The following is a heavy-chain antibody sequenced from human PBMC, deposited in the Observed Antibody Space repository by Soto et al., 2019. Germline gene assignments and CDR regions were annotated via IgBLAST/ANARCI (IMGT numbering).Heavy chain of an antibody. CDR1: GFTFSSYA. CDR2: ISVSGGST. D-gene: IGHD3-9*01. CDR3: AKYPPPGLRYFDWLLFY. J-gene: IGHJ4*02. V-gene: IGHV3-23*01. Sequence: GGSLRLSCAASGFTFSSYAMSWVRQAPGKGLEWVSAISVSGGSTYYADSVKGRFTISRDNSKNTLYLQMNSLRSEDTALYYCAKYPPPGLRYFDWLLFYWCQGTLVTVSS.